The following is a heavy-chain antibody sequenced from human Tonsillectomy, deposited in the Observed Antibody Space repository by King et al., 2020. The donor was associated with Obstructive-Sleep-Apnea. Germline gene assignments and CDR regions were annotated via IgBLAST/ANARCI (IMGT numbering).Heavy chain of an antibody. D-gene: IGHD2-15*01. V-gene: IGHV4-39*07. CDR3: ARGPRYCSGGNCPEYFQY. J-gene: IGHJ1*01. CDR2: IYYSGST. Sequence: QLQLQESGPGLVKPSETLSLTCTVSGGSISSSSYYWGWIRQPPGKGLEWIGSIYYSGSTYYNPSLQSRVTISVDTSKNQFSLKLSSVTAADTAVYYCARGPRYCSGGNCPEYFQYWGQGTLVTVSS. CDR1: GGSISSSSYY.